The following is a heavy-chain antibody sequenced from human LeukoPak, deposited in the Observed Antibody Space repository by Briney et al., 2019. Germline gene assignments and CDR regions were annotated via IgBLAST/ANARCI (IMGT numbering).Heavy chain of an antibody. D-gene: IGHD3-16*01. CDR2: ISGSGGST. CDR3: AKGYYDYVWGSYYFDY. J-gene: IGHJ4*02. Sequence: PGGSLRLSCAASGFTFSSYAMSGLRQAPGKGLEWVSAISGSGGSTYYADSVKGRFTISRDNSRDTLYLQMHSLRAEDTAVYYCAKGYYDYVWGSYYFDYWGQGTLVTVSS. V-gene: IGHV3-23*01. CDR1: GFTFSSYA.